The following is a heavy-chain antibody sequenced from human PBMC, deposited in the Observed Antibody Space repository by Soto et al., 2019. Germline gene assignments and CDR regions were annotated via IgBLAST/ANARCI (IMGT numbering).Heavy chain of an antibody. D-gene: IGHD3-16*02. CDR3: ARHRGGGIVSNYWFFDL. V-gene: IGHV4-59*08. CDR1: GGSINSYY. Sequence: QVQLQESGPGLVKPSETLSLTCTVSGGSINSYYWSWIRQPTGKGLEWLGYIYYSGNTNYNPSVKSRVTISVDTSKNQFSLKLSSVTDADTAVYYCARHRGGGIVSNYWFFDLWGRGTLVTVSS. J-gene: IGHJ2*01. CDR2: IYYSGNT.